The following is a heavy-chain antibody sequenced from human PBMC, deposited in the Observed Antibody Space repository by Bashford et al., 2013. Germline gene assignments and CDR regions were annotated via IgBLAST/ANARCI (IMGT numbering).Heavy chain of an antibody. CDR2: ISTYNGNT. CDR3: AREVDSSDWYQPNYYFDY. Sequence: ASVKVSCKASGYTFTNYAISWVRQAPGQGLEWMGWISTYNGNTHYAHKLQGRVTMTTDTSTGTAYMELRSLRSDDTAVFYCAREVDSSDWYQPNYYFDYWGQEPWSPSPQ. V-gene: IGHV1-18*04. D-gene: IGHD6-19*01. CDR1: GYTFTNYA. J-gene: IGHJ4*01.